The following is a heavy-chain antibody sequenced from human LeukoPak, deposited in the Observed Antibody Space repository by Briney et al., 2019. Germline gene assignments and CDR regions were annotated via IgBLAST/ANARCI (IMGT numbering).Heavy chain of an antibody. Sequence: ASVKVSCKASGGTFSSYAISWVRQAPGQGLEWMGGIIPIFGTANYAQKFQGRVTITTDESTSTAYMELSSLRSEDTAVYYCASVSTGIAAAGTYYYYYMDVWCKGTTVTVSS. D-gene: IGHD6-13*01. CDR1: GGTFSSYA. J-gene: IGHJ6*03. V-gene: IGHV1-69*05. CDR3: ASVSTGIAAAGTYYYYYMDV. CDR2: IIPIFGTA.